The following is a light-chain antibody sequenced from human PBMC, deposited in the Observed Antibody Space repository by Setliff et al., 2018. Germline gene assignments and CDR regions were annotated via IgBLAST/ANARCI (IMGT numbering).Light chain of an antibody. CDR2: DVS. CDR1: SSDVGAYNY. J-gene: IGLJ2*01. V-gene: IGLV2-11*01. CDR3: SSYAGSYTLV. Sequence: QSALTQPRSVSGSPGQSVTISCTGTSSDVGAYNYVSWYQQHPGKAPKLMVYDVSKWPSGVPDRFSGSKSGNTASLTISGLQAEDEADYYCSSYAGSYTLVFGGGTQLTVL.